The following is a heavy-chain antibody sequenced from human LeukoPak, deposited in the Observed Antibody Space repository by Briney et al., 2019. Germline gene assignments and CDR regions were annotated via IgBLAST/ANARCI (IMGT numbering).Heavy chain of an antibody. Sequence: GGSLRLSCAVSGFTFSTYWMHWVRQTPGKGLVWVSRISNDGSSTSYADSVKGRFTVSRDNAKNTLYLQMNNLRAEDTAVYYCARVGAATTRDSWGQGTLVTVSS. CDR2: ISNDGSST. V-gene: IGHV3-74*01. J-gene: IGHJ4*02. CDR3: ARVGAATTRDS. CDR1: GFTFSTYW. D-gene: IGHD1-26*01.